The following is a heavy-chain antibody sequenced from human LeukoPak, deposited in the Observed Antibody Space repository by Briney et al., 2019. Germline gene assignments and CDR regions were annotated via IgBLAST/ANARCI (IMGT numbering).Heavy chain of an antibody. CDR3: ARDYYDSSGFGAFDI. V-gene: IGHV1-2*02. CDR1: GYTFTAYY. D-gene: IGHD3-22*01. CDR2: INPNSGGT. J-gene: IGHJ3*02. Sequence: ASVKDSCKASGYTFTAYYMHWVRQAPGQGLEWMGWINPNSGGTNYAQKFQGRVTMTRDTSISTAYMELSRLRSDDTAVYYCARDYYDSSGFGAFDIWGQGTMVTVSS.